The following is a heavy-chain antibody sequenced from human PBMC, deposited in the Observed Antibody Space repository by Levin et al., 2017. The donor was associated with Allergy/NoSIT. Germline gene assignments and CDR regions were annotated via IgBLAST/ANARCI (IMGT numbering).Heavy chain of an antibody. CDR3: ARENLGTSRYYGMDV. D-gene: IGHD1-14*01. CDR2: ISHSGST. J-gene: IGHJ6*02. V-gene: IGHV4-4*02. CDR1: GGSIISSNW. Sequence: SETLSLTCAVSGGSIISSNWWSWVRQPPGKGLEWIGEISHSGSTNYNPSLKSRVSISVDKSNNQFSLNLSSVTAADTAVYYCARENLGTSRYYGMDVWGQGTTVTVSS.